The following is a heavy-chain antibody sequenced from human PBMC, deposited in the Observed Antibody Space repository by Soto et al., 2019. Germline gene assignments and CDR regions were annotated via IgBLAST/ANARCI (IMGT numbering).Heavy chain of an antibody. CDR1: GFIFKDFA. V-gene: IGHV3-23*01. CDR3: TKGDSSGYFDPSTGYATPDH. Sequence: DVQLFESGGGLVEPGESLRLSCAASGFIFKDFAMSWVRQAPGKGLEWVSTITTGDDITYSADSVRGRFTISRDNSANTLFLQMSCLRGDDTATYYCTKGDSSGYFDPSTGYATPDHWGQGTLVTVSS. J-gene: IGHJ5*02. D-gene: IGHD3-9*01. CDR2: ITTGDDIT.